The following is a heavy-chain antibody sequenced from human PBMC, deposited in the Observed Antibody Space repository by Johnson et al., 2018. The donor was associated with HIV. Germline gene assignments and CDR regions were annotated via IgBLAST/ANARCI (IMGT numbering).Heavy chain of an antibody. D-gene: IGHD3-22*01. CDR2: VSSNGGKT. Sequence: PGGSLRLSCADSGFTFSTYAMHWVRQAPGKGLEYVSGVSSNGGKTYYANSVKGRFTISRDNSKNTLYLLMNSLRPADTAIYYCAKSQDRSAYDYDFDIWGQGTMVTVSS. CDR1: GFTFSTYA. V-gene: IGHV3-64*01. CDR3: AKSQDRSAYDYDFDI. J-gene: IGHJ3*02.